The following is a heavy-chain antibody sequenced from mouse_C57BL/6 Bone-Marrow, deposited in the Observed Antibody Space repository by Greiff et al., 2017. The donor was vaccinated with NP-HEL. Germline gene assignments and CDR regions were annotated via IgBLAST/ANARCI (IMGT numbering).Heavy chain of an antibody. Sequence: EVKVVESEGGLVQPGSSMKLSCTASGFTFSDYYMAWVRQVPEKGLEWVANINYDGSSTYYLDSLKSRFIISRDNAKNILYLQMSSLKSEDTATYYCAREGGAQVGAMDYWGQGTSVTVSS. V-gene: IGHV5-16*01. J-gene: IGHJ4*01. CDR1: GFTFSDYY. D-gene: IGHD3-2*02. CDR2: INYDGSST. CDR3: AREGGAQVGAMDY.